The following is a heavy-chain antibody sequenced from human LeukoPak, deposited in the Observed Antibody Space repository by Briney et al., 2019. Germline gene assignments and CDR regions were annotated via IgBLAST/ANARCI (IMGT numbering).Heavy chain of an antibody. CDR1: GFTFSDYY. D-gene: IGHD3-22*01. Sequence: KTGGSLRLSCAASGFTFSDYYMSWIRQAPGKGLEWVSYISSSSSTIYYADSVKGRFTISRDNAKNSLYLQMNSLRAEDTAVYYCARDTPTITYYYDSSGYFDAFDIWGQGTLVTVSS. CDR2: ISSSSSTI. CDR3: ARDTPTITYYYDSSGYFDAFDI. J-gene: IGHJ3*02. V-gene: IGHV3-11*04.